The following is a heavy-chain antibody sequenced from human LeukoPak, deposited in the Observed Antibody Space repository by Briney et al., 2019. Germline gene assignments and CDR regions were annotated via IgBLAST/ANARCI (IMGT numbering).Heavy chain of an antibody. CDR3: ARGGSYLSAFDI. J-gene: IGHJ3*02. Sequence: GGSLRLSCAASGFTVSSNYMSWVRQAPGKGLEWVSIIYSGGSTFYAASVKGRFTISRDNSKNTLYLQMNSLRAEDTAVYYCARGGSYLSAFDIWGQGTMVTVSS. CDR1: GFTVSSNY. V-gene: IGHV3-53*01. D-gene: IGHD1-26*01. CDR2: IYSGGST.